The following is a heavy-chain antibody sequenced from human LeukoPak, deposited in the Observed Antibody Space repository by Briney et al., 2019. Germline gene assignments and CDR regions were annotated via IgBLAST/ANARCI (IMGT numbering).Heavy chain of an antibody. V-gene: IGHV4-39*07. CDR2: IYYSGST. Sequence: PSETLSLTCTVSGGSISSSSYYWGWIRQPPGKGLEWIGSIYYSGSTYYNPSLKSRVTISVDTSKNQFSLKLSSVTAADTAVYYCAREDVAYCGGDCYSPSGPRADLFDYRGQGTLVTVSS. J-gene: IGHJ4*02. CDR3: AREDVAYCGGDCYSPSGPRADLFDY. CDR1: GGSISSSSYY. D-gene: IGHD2-21*02.